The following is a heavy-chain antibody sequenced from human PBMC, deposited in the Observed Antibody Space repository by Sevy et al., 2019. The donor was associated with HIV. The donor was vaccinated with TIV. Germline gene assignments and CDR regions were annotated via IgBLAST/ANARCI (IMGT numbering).Heavy chain of an antibody. CDR2: VSHSGNT. J-gene: IGHJ4*02. Sequence: SETLSLTCTVSGDSINTYYWSWIRQPPGKGFEWIGYVSHSGNTNYNPSLKSRVSMSLDTSRNQFSLKVKSVTAADTAVYYCARLRWDLVVVPGATPGCYFDYWGQGTLVTVSS. CDR1: GDSINTYY. CDR3: ARLRWDLVVVPGATPGCYFDY. V-gene: IGHV4-59*08. D-gene: IGHD2-2*01.